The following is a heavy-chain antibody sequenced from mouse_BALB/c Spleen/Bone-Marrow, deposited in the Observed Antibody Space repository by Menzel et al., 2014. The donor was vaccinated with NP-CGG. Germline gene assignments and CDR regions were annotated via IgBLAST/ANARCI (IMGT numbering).Heavy chain of an antibody. CDR3: ARYDGYEAY. J-gene: IGHJ3*01. D-gene: IGHD2-3*01. Sequence: QVQLQQSGAELAKPGASVKMSCKASGHTSTSYWMHWVKQRPGQGLEWIGYINPSTGYTEYNQKFKDKATLTADKSSSTAYMQLSSLTSEDSAVYYCARYDGYEAYWGQGTLVTVSA. CDR2: INPSTGYT. V-gene: IGHV1-7*01. CDR1: GHTSTSYW.